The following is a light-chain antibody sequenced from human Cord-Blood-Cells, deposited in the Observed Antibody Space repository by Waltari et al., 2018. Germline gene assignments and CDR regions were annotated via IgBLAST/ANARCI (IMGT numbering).Light chain of an antibody. J-gene: IGLJ2*01. Sequence: SPGQSITISCTGTSSDVGSSNLVTWYQQHPGKAPKLMIYEGSKRPSGVANRFSGSKSGNTASLTISGRQAEDEADDYCCSYAGSSTVFGGGTKLTVL. V-gene: IGLV2-23*01. CDR1: SSDVGSSNL. CDR3: CSYAGSSTV. CDR2: EGS.